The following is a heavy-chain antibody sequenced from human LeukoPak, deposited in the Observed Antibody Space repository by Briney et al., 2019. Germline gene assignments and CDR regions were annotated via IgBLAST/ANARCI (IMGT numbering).Heavy chain of an antibody. CDR2: IYYSGST. V-gene: IGHV4-31*03. Sequence: SETLSLTCTVSGGSISSGGYHWSWIRQHPGKGLEWIGYIYYSGSTYYNPSLKSRVTISVDTSKNQFSLKLSSVTAADTAVYYCARETRSGYYYDLDYWGQGTLVTVSS. D-gene: IGHD3-22*01. CDR1: GGSISSGGYH. J-gene: IGHJ4*02. CDR3: ARETRSGYYYDLDY.